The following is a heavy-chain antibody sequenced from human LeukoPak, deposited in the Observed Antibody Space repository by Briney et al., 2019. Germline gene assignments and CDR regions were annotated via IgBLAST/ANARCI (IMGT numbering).Heavy chain of an antibody. CDR1: GYTFNDYW. J-gene: IGHJ3*02. CDR3: ARSTPRGYGAFDI. CDR2: TYRDDSNT. Sequence: GESLKISCKGLGYTFNDYWIGWVRQMPGKGLEWMGITYRDDSNTKYSPSVPGQVTISADKSISTAYLQWSSLKASDTAMYYCARSTPRGYGAFDIWGRGTRVTVSS. D-gene: IGHD2-15*01. V-gene: IGHV5-51*01.